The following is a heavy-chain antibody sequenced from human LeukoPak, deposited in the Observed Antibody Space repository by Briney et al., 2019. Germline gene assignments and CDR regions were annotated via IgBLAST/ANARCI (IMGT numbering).Heavy chain of an antibody. CDR2: IYSGGST. CDR1: GFTVTSNY. Sequence: GGSLRLSCAASGFTVTSNYMSWVRQAPGKGLEWVSVIYSGGSTYYADSVKGRFTISRDNSKNTLYLQMNSLRAEDTAVYYCESSYGRYFDYWGQGTLVTVSS. J-gene: IGHJ4*02. V-gene: IGHV3-66*01. CDR3: ESSYGRYFDY. D-gene: IGHD5-18*01.